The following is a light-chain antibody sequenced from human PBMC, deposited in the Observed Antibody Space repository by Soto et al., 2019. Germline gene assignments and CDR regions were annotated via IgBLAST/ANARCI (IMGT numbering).Light chain of an antibody. J-gene: IGLJ3*02. Sequence: QSVLTQPPSVSGAPGQRVTISCTGSSSNIGAGYDVHWYQQLPGTAPKLLIYGNSNGPSGVPDRFSGSKSGTSAYLAITGIQAEDEADYYCQSYDSSLSGWVFGGGTKLTVL. CDR1: SSNIGAGYD. CDR3: QSYDSSLSGWV. V-gene: IGLV1-40*01. CDR2: GNS.